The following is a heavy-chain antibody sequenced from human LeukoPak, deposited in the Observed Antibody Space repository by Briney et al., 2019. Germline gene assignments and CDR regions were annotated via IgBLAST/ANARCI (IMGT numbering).Heavy chain of an antibody. J-gene: IGHJ4*02. CDR3: ARGMVGSSWKFDY. V-gene: IGHV3-53*04. CDR2: IYSGGST. CDR1: GFTVSSNY. D-gene: IGHD6-13*01. Sequence: GGSLRLSCAASGFTVSSNYMSWVCHAPGKGLEWVSVIYSGGSTYHADSVKGRFTISRHNSKNTLYLQMNSLRAEDTAVYYCARGMVGSSWKFDYWGQGTLVTVSP.